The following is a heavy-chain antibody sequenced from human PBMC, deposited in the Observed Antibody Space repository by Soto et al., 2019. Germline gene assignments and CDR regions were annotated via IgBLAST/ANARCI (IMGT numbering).Heavy chain of an antibody. CDR2: TYFSGST. Sequence: QVQLXESGPGLVKPSETLSLTCTVSGDSISGSSWSWIRQPPGKGLEWIAYTYFSGSTNYNPSLKSRVTISVDTSKNQFSLKLSSVTAADTAVYYCARGSGWYFHWGQGTLVTVSS. D-gene: IGHD6-19*01. J-gene: IGHJ4*02. CDR3: ARGSGWYFH. V-gene: IGHV4-59*01. CDR1: GDSISGSS.